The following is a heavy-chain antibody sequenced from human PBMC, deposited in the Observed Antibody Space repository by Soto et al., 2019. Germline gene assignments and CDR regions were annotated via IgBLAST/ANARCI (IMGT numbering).Heavy chain of an antibody. J-gene: IGHJ4*02. Sequence: GGSLRLSCAASGFTVSSNYMNWVRQAPGKGLEWVSVIYSGGSTYYADSVKGRFTISRDNSKNTLYLQMNSLRAEDTAVYYCARSWAVAGSYDYWGQGTLVTVAS. CDR2: IYSGGST. CDR1: GFTVSSNY. CDR3: ARSWAVAGSYDY. V-gene: IGHV3-66*01. D-gene: IGHD6-19*01.